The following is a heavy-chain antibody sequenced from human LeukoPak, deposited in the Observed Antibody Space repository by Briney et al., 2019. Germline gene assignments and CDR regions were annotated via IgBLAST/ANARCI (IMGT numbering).Heavy chain of an antibody. CDR2: INRSGST. Sequence: SETLSLTCAVYGGSFSGYYWSWLRQPPGKGLEWIGEINRSGSTNYNPSLKSRVTISVDTSKNQFSLKLSSVTAADTAVYYCARGGAVYDYVWGSYRYPDYWGQGTLVTVSS. V-gene: IGHV4-34*01. D-gene: IGHD3-16*02. J-gene: IGHJ4*02. CDR3: ARGGAVYDYVWGSYRYPDY. CDR1: GGSFSGYY.